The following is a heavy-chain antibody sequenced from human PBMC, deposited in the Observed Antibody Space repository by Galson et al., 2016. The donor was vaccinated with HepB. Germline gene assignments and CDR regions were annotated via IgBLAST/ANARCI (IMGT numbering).Heavy chain of an antibody. J-gene: IGHJ4*02. V-gene: IGHV3-23*01. Sequence: SLRLSCAASGFAFSNYAMSWVRQAPGKRLEWVSLIFAGGDRTFYADSVGGRFTISRDNSKNTLYLQMSSLRADDSAVYYCAKDGCTSTSCYSYWGQGTLVTVSS. CDR3: AKDGCTSTSCYSY. D-gene: IGHD2-2*01. CDR2: IFAGGDRT. CDR1: GFAFSNYA.